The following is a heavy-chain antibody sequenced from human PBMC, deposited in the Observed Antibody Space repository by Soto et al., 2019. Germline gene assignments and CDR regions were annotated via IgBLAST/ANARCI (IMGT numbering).Heavy chain of an antibody. Sequence: QVQLQESGPGLVKPSETLSLICTVSGGSISGYYWSWIRQPPGKGLEWIGWVDNGGSADYNPSLKSRVSMSVDTSKNQFSLNLPSVIAADTAVYFCARQTPIPSSRLGSFDSWGQGILVTVSS. CDR1: GGSISGYY. CDR3: ARQTPIPSSRLGSFDS. V-gene: IGHV4-59*08. J-gene: IGHJ4*02. D-gene: IGHD3-10*01. CDR2: VDNGGSA.